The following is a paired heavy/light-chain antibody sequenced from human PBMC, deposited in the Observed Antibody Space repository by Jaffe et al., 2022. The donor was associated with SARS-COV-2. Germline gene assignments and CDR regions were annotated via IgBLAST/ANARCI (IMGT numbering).Heavy chain of an antibody. CDR3: ARWFDGGSWSCFDP. V-gene: IGHV4-39*01. CDR1: AGSITNSRYY. J-gene: IGHJ5*02. CDR2: MYYSGAT. D-gene: IGHD1-26*01. Sequence: QLQLQESGPGLVKPSETLSLTCTVSAGSITNSRYYWAWIRQPPGKGLEWIATMYYSGATYYNPSLESRGTISMDTSKNQFSLKLSSVTAADTAVYYCARWFDGGSWSCFDPWGQGTLVTVSS.
Light chain of an antibody. J-gene: IGLJ2*01. V-gene: IGLV3-19*01. CDR1: RFRVYH. Sequence: SSELTQDPAVSVALGQTVRITCQGDRFRVYHASWYQQKPGQAPVVVIYGENNRPSGIPDRFSGSRSGNTASLTITGAQAEDEAVYHCKSRDNAGYHMVFGGGTVLTVL. CDR2: GEN. CDR3: KSRDNAGYHMV.